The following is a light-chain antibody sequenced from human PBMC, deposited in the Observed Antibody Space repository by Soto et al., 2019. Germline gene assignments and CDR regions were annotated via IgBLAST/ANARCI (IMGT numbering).Light chain of an antibody. Sequence: QSVLTQTPSVSGTPGQRVTISCSGSNSNIGSNYVVWYQQLPGTAPKLLIYRNSQRPSGVPDRFSGSKSGTSASLAISGLRSEDEADYYCAGWEDSLNGVGFGGGTKVTVL. CDR2: RNS. CDR1: NSNIGSNY. CDR3: AGWEDSLNGVG. J-gene: IGLJ2*01. V-gene: IGLV1-47*01.